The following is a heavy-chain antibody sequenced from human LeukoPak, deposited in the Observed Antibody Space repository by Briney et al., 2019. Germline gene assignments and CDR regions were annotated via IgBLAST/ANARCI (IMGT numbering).Heavy chain of an antibody. CDR3: ARDYGSGDYYFAY. V-gene: IGHV4-39*07. D-gene: IGHD3-10*01. CDR2: IYYSGST. CDR1: GGSISSSSYY. J-gene: IGHJ4*02. Sequence: SETLSLTCTVSGGSISSSSYYWGWIRQPPGKGLEWIGSIYYSGSTYDNPSLKSRVTISVDTSKNQFSLKLSSVTAADTAVYYCARDYGSGDYYFAYWGQGALVTASP.